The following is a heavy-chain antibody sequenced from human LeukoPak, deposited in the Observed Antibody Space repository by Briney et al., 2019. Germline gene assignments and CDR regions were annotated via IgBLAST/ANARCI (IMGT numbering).Heavy chain of an antibody. CDR1: GGSMNSCY. CDR2: ISYRGST. CDR3: AGLNFDILAGSYALDY. Sequence: SETLSLTCTVSGGSMNSCYWSWIRQPPGKALEWIGYISYRGSTNSNPSLTSRVTLSLDTSNNQFSLKLSSVTAADTAVYYCAGLNFDILAGSYALDYWGQGTLVTVSS. J-gene: IGHJ4*02. D-gene: IGHD3-9*01. V-gene: IGHV4-59*08.